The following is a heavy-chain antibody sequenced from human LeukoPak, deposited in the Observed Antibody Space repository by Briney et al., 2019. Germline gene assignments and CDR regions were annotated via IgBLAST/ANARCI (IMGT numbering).Heavy chain of an antibody. D-gene: IGHD2-2*02. V-gene: IGHV4-34*01. CDR3: ARVRIVVVPAAILGHYYYGMDV. Sequence: PSETLSLTCAVYGGSVSGYYWCWIRQPPGKGLEWIGEINHRGSTNYNPSLKSRVTIAVDTSKNQFSLKLSSVTAADTAVYYCARVRIVVVPAAILGHYYYGMDVWGQGTTVTVSS. CDR1: GGSVSGYY. J-gene: IGHJ6*02. CDR2: INHRGST.